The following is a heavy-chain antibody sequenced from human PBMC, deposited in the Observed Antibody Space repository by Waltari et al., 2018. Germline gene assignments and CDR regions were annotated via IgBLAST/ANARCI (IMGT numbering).Heavy chain of an antibody. J-gene: IGHJ4*02. Sequence: QLQLQESGPGLVQPSETLSLTCTVSGASIRSSNYSWGWNRQPPGTGLEWIGSIYYSGSTYYHPSLKSRVTISVDTSKNQFSLKLSSVTDSDTALYYCARSPRSSPTYWGQGTQVTVSS. CDR2: IYYSGST. V-gene: IGHV4-39*01. CDR1: GASIRSSNYS. CDR3: ARSPRSSPTY. D-gene: IGHD6-13*01.